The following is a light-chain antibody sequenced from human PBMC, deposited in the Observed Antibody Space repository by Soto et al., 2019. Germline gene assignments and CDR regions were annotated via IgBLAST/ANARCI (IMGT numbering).Light chain of an antibody. CDR1: QSVSSN. J-gene: IGKJ4*01. V-gene: IGKV3-11*01. CDR3: QQRSNWPPSLT. CDR2: DIS. Sequence: ETVMTQSPATLSVSPGERATLSCRASQSVSSNLAWYQQKPGQPPRLLIYDISNRATGIPDRFSGSGSGTEFTLTISSLEPEDFAVYYCQQRSNWPPSLTFGGGTKVDIK.